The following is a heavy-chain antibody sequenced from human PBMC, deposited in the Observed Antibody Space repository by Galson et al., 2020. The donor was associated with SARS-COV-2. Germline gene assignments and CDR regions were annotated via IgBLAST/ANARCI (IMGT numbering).Heavy chain of an antibody. CDR1: GFTISSNY. CDR3: AGSIAAAGSRYYYYDGMDV. J-gene: IGHJ6*02. CDR2: IYSGGST. V-gene: IGHV3-66*01. Sequence: ESLKISCAASGFTISSNYMSWVRQAPGKGLEWVSVIYSGGSTYYADSVKGRFTISRDNSKNTMYLQMNSLRAEDTAVYYCAGSIAAAGSRYYYYDGMDVWGQGTTVTVSS. D-gene: IGHD6-13*01.